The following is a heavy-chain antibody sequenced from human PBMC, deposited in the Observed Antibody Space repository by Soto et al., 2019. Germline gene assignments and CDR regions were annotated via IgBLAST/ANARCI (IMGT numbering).Heavy chain of an antibody. V-gene: IGHV4-39*01. Sequence: ASETLSLTCTVSGGSIISSSYYWVLIRQPPGKGLEWIGSIYYSGSTYYNPSLKSRVTISVDTSKNQFSLKLSSVTAADTAVYYCARHYYDSSGYYPYYYYGMDVWGQGTTVTVSS. CDR3: ARHYYDSSGYYPYYYYGMDV. CDR2: IYYSGST. CDR1: GGSIISSSYY. D-gene: IGHD3-22*01. J-gene: IGHJ6*02.